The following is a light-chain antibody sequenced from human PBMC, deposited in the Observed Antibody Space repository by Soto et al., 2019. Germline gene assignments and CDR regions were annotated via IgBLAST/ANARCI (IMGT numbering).Light chain of an antibody. V-gene: IGKV3-20*01. Sequence: EIVLTQSPGTLSLSPGERATLSCRASQSVSVNSLAWYQQKGGQAPRLLIYAASTRATGVPDRFSGGGSGTDFALTISRLETEDVAGDSCQQYGGSPFTFGPGTKVDIK. J-gene: IGKJ3*01. CDR1: QSVSVNS. CDR3: QQYGGSPFT. CDR2: AAS.